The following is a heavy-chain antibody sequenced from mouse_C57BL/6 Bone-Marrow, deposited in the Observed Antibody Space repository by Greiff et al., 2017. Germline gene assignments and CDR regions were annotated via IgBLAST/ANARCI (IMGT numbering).Heavy chain of an antibody. CDR3: ARWVYDGYYGFAY. Sequence: VKLVESGAELARPGASVKLSCKASGYTFTSYGISWVKQRTGQGLEWIGEIYPRSGNTYYNEKFKGKATLTADKSSSTAYMELRSLTSEDSAVYFCARWVYDGYYGFAYWGQGTLVTVSA. CDR1: GYTFTSYG. D-gene: IGHD2-3*01. V-gene: IGHV1-81*01. CDR2: IYPRSGNT. J-gene: IGHJ3*01.